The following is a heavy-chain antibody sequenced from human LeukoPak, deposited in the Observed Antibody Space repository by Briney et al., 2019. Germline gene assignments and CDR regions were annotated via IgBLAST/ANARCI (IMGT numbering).Heavy chain of an antibody. CDR1: GGSVSSISYY. J-gene: IGHJ4*02. V-gene: IGHV4-61*01. Sequence: SGTLSLTCTVSGGSVSSISYYWPGLRQSPGTGLEWIGHIYQNGSTNYFPSLETRLTISLDTSKNQFSLKLSSVTAADTAVYSCAKVSNGWPYFFDSWGQRVQVTVSS. CDR3: AKVSNGWPYFFDS. D-gene: IGHD6-19*01. CDR2: IYQNGST.